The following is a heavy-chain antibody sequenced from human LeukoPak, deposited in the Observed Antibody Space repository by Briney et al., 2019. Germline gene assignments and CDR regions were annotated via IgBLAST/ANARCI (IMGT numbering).Heavy chain of an antibody. V-gene: IGHV2-5*01. J-gene: IGHJ4*02. CDR3: AHRVSSGFDY. Sequence: SGPTLVKPTQTLTLTCTFSGFSLTTGGVAVGWIRQPPGKALEWPALIYGNDDKRYSPSLKSRLTISKDTSKNQVVLTMTNMDPVDTATYYCAHRVSSGFDYWGQGTLVTVSS. D-gene: IGHD6-25*01. CDR2: IYGNDDK. CDR1: GFSLTTGGVA.